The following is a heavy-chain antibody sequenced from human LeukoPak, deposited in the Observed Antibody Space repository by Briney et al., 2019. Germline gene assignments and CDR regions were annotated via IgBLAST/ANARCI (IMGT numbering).Heavy chain of an antibody. J-gene: IGHJ4*02. CDR3: ARARDYGDYVVPPQH. V-gene: IGHV3-66*01. Sequence: PGGSLRLSCAASGFTVSSNYMSWVRQAPGKGLEWVSVIYSGGSTYYADSVKGRFTISRDNSKNTLYLQMNSLRAEDTAVYYCARARDYGDYVVPPQHWGQGTLVTVSS. CDR1: GFTVSSNY. D-gene: IGHD4-17*01. CDR2: IYSGGST.